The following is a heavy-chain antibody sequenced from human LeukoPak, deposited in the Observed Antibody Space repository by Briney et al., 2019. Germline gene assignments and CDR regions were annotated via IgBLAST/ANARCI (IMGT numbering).Heavy chain of an antibody. CDR2: ISGSGGRT. Sequence: GGSLRLSCGASGFPFSSYAMSWVRQAPGKGLEWVSAISGSGGRTYYADSVKGRFTISRDNSKNTLYLQMNSLRAEDTAVYYCAASSSWYSIDYWGQGTLVTVSS. J-gene: IGHJ4*02. D-gene: IGHD6-13*01. CDR1: GFPFSSYA. V-gene: IGHV3-23*01. CDR3: AASSSWYSIDY.